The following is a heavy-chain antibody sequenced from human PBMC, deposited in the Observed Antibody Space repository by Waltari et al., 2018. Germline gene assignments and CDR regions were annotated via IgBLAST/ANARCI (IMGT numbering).Heavy chain of an antibody. CDR2: SSSSHI. D-gene: IGHD1-20*01. J-gene: IGHJ4*02. V-gene: IGHV3-21*01. Sequence: SSSSHIYYADSVKGRFTISRDNAKNSLYLQMNSLRAEDTAVYYCASLYNWGQGTLVTVSS. CDR3: ASLYN.